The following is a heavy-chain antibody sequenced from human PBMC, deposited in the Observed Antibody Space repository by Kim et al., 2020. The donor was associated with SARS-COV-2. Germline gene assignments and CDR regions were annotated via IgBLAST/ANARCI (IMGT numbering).Heavy chain of an antibody. CDR3: ATPSSGWSSYYYYGMDV. V-gene: IGHV1-18*01. CDR1: GYTFTSYG. D-gene: IGHD6-19*01. Sequence: ASVKVSCKASGYTFTSYGISWVRQAPGQGLEWMGWISAYNGNTNYAQKLQGRVTMTTDTSTSTAYMELRSLRSDDTAVYYCATPSSGWSSYYYYGMDVWGQGTTVTVSS. CDR2: ISAYNGNT. J-gene: IGHJ6*02.